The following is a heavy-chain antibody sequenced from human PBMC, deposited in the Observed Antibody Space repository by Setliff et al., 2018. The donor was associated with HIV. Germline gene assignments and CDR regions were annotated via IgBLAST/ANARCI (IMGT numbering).Heavy chain of an antibody. J-gene: IGHJ4*02. CDR3: ARMCSGYDWSPAGARTRYFDY. D-gene: IGHD5-12*01. CDR1: GYSISSGYY. CDR2: IYHSGST. Sequence: PSETLSLTCAVSGYSISSGYYWGWIRQPPGKGLEWIGSIYHSGSTYYNPSLKSRVTISVDTSKNQFSLKLSSVTAADTAVYYCARMCSGYDWSPAGARTRYFDYWGQGTLVTVSS. V-gene: IGHV4-38-2*01.